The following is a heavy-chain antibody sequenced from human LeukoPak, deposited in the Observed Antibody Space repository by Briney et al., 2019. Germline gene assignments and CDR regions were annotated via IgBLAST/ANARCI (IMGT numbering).Heavy chain of an antibody. Sequence: GRSLRLSCAASGFTFSSYGMHWVRQAPGKGLEWVAVIWYDGRNKYYADLVKGRFVISRDNSKNSLYLQMNSLRGEDTAGYYCARDHSAGYSGYGSYFDYWGQGTLVTVSS. CDR3: ARDHSAGYSGYGSYFDY. CDR2: IWYDGRNK. CDR1: GFTFSSYG. V-gene: IGHV3-33*01. J-gene: IGHJ4*02. D-gene: IGHD5-12*01.